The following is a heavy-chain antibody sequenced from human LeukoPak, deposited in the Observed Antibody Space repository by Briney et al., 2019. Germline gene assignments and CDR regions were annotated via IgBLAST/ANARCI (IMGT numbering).Heavy chain of an antibody. CDR2: IYYSGST. D-gene: IGHD1-26*01. J-gene: IGHJ6*03. CDR1: GGSFSGYY. CDR3: ASGSYSFYYMDV. V-gene: IGHV4-59*01. Sequence: SETLSLTCAVYGGSFSGYYWSWIRQPPGKGLEWIGYIYYSGSTNYNPSLKSRVTISVDASKNQFSLRLSSVTAADTAVYYCASGSYSFYYMDVWGKGTTVTVSS.